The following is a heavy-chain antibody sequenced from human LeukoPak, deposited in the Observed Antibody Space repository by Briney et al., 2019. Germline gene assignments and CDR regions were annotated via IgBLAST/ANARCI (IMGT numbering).Heavy chain of an antibody. D-gene: IGHD1-26*01. CDR3: ARGGVGATTYVWFDP. V-gene: IGHV1-46*01. CDR1: GYTFTNYY. Sequence: ASVKVSCKASGYTFTNYYIHWVRRAPGEGLECVGIINPSGGSTSYAQKFQGRVTMTRDMSTSTVYMELSSLRSEDTAVYYCARGGVGATTYVWFDPWGQGTLVTVSS. CDR2: INPSGGST. J-gene: IGHJ5*02.